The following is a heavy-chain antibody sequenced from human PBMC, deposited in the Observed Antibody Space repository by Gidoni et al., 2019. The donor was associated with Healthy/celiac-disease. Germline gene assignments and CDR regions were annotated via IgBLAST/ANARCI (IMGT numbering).Heavy chain of an antibody. Sequence: QVTLKESGPVLVKPTETLTLTCTVSGFSLSNARMGVSWIRQPPGKALEWLAHIFSNDEKSYSTSLKSRLTISKDTSKSQVVLTMTNMDPVDTATYYCARIEIPAYIWGSYPTPPFDYWGQGTLVTVSS. V-gene: IGHV2-26*01. J-gene: IGHJ4*02. CDR3: ARIEIPAYIWGSYPTPPFDY. CDR1: GFSLSNARMG. D-gene: IGHD3-16*02. CDR2: IFSNDEK.